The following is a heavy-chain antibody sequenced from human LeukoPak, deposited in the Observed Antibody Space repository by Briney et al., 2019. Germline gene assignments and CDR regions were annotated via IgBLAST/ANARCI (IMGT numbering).Heavy chain of an antibody. CDR3: AREGDYSSSWYLRWFDP. CDR1: GGSISNY. Sequence: PSETLSLTCTVSGGSISNYWSWIRQPAGKGLEWIGRIYTSGSTNYNPSLKSRVTMSVDTSKNQFSLKLSSVTAADTAVYYCAREGDYSSSWYLRWFDPWGQGTLVTVSS. CDR2: IYTSGST. D-gene: IGHD6-13*01. V-gene: IGHV4-4*07. J-gene: IGHJ5*02.